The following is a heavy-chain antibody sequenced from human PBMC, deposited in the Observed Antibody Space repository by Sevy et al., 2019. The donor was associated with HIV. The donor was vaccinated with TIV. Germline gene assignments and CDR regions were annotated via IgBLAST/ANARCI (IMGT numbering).Heavy chain of an antibody. CDR1: GFTLSDSG. V-gene: IGHV3-30*02. CDR3: AKRPTAA. J-gene: IGHJ5*02. CDR2: IQVDGREK. Sequence: GGSLRLSCAASGFTLSDSGVHWVRQAPGKGLEWVAFIQVDGREKFYTDSVKGRFTISRDSSKNTVYLQMNSLRGEDTAVYYCAKRPTAAWGQGTLVTVSP.